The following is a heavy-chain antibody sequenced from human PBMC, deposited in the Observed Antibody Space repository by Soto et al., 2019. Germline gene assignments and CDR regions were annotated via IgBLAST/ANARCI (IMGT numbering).Heavy chain of an antibody. Sequence: QVHLVQSGAEVKKPGASVKVSCKASGYTFSNYVVHWVRQAPGQWLDWMGWINADNGDTKYSQNFQVRVTFTWDTSATTAYMELSSLRSEDTAVYYCARERRDYSDSSDRDFDYRGPGTVVTVSS. CDR3: ARERRDYSDSSDRDFDY. J-gene: IGHJ4*02. V-gene: IGHV1-3*01. D-gene: IGHD3-22*01. CDR2: INADNGDT. CDR1: GYTFSNYV.